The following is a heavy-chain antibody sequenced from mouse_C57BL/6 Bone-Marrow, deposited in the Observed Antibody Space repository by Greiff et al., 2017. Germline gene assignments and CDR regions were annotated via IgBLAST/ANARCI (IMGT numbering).Heavy chain of an antibody. D-gene: IGHD2-1*01. CDR3: ARDGNYVRFFAY. J-gene: IGHJ3*01. Sequence: VQLQQPGAELVMPGASVKLSCKASGYTFTSYWMHWVKQRPGQGLEWIGEIDPSDSYTNYNQKFKGKSTLTVDKSSSPAYMQLSSLTSEDSAVYYCARDGNYVRFFAYWGQGTLVTVSA. V-gene: IGHV1-69*01. CDR1: GYTFTSYW. CDR2: IDPSDSYT.